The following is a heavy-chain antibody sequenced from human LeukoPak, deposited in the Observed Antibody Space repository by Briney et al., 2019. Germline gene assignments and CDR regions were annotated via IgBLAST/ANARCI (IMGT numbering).Heavy chain of an antibody. J-gene: IGHJ3*02. D-gene: IGHD1-14*01. CDR3: ARRNPAFDI. Sequence: SETLSLTCTVSGGSISSYYWSWIRQPPGKGLEWIGYIYYSGSTNYNPSLKSRVTISVDTSKNQFSLKLSSVTAAGTAVYYCARRNPAFDIWGQGTMVTVSS. CDR2: IYYSGST. V-gene: IGHV4-59*08. CDR1: GGSISSYY.